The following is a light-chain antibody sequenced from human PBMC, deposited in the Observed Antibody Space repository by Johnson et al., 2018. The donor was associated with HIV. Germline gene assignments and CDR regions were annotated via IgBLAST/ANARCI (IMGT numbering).Light chain of an antibody. CDR3: GTWDSSLGAHYV. CDR1: SSNIGNNY. V-gene: IGLV1-51*02. CDR2: KNN. Sequence: QSVLTQPPSVSAAPGQKVTISCSGSSSNIGNNYVSWYQQLPGTPPKLLIFKNNERPSGIPDRFSGSKSGTSATLGITGLQTGDEADYYCGTWDSSLGAHYVFGTGTKVTVL. J-gene: IGLJ1*01.